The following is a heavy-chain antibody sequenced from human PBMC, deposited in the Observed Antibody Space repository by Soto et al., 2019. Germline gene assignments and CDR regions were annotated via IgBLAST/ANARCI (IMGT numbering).Heavy chain of an antibody. CDR3: ASSNYLSDSRGYHFTNLES. J-gene: IGHJ4*02. D-gene: IGHD3-22*01. V-gene: IGHV4-61*01. CDR1: AVSVDRSNYF. CDR2: ISYSGGT. Sequence: SETRSLTCSVSAVSVDRSNYFWNWIRQPPGKGLDWIVNISYSGGTNKNPALKSRVTLSLDSSQNQFSRTLTSVTAADTAMYYSASSNYLSDSRGYHFTNLESWGQGTLVTVSS.